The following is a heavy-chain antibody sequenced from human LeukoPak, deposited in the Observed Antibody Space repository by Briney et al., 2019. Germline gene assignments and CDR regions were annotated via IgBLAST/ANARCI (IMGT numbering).Heavy chain of an antibody. CDR1: GGTFSSYA. J-gene: IGHJ4*02. D-gene: IGHD5-12*01. Sequence: ASVKVSCKASGGTFSSYAISWVRQAPGQGLEWMGWINPNSGGTNYAQKFQGRVTMTRDTSISTAYMELSRLRSDDTAVYYCASPTGGSSGYDLWGQGTLVTVSS. CDR3: ASPTGGSSGYDL. V-gene: IGHV1-2*02. CDR2: INPNSGGT.